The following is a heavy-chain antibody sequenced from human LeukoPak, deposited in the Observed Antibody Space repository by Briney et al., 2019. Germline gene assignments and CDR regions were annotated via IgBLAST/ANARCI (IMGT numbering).Heavy chain of an antibody. D-gene: IGHD3-3*01. CDR2: IIPILGIA. CDR3: ASWRVVSNPYYYYGMDV. J-gene: IGHJ6*02. V-gene: IGHV1-69*04. Sequence: ASVKVSCKASGGTFSSYAISWVRQAPGQGLEWMGRIIPILGIANYAQKFQGRVTITADKSTSTAYMELSSLRSEDTAVYYCASWRVVSNPYYYYGMDVWGQGTTVTVSS. CDR1: GGTFSSYA.